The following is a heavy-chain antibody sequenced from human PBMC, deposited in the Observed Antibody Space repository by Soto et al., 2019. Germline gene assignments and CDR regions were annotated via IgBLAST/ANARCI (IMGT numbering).Heavy chain of an antibody. V-gene: IGHV3-48*02. J-gene: IGHJ4*02. CDR2: ISSSSSTI. Sequence: GGSLRLSCAASGFTFSSYSMNWVRQAPGKGLEWVSYISSSSSTIYYADSVKGRFTISRDNAKNSLFLQMNSLRDEETAVYYCASTADYYDSMGDGFDYWGQGTLVTVSS. CDR3: ASTADYYDSMGDGFDY. D-gene: IGHD3-22*01. CDR1: GFTFSSYS.